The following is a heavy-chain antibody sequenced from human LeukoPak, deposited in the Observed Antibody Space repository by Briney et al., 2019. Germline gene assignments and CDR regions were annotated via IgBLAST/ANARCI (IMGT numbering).Heavy chain of an antibody. CDR3: ARDFVRFASTGHYYYGMDV. D-gene: IGHD5/OR15-5a*01. J-gene: IGHJ6*04. CDR2: IYYSGST. Sequence: PSETLSLTCTVSGGSISSGDYYWSWIRQPPGKGLERIGYIYYSGSTYYNPSLKSRVTISVDTSKNQFSLKLSSVTAADTAVYYCARDFVRFASTGHYYYGMDVWGKGTTVTVSS. CDR1: GGSISSGDYY. V-gene: IGHV4-30-4*01.